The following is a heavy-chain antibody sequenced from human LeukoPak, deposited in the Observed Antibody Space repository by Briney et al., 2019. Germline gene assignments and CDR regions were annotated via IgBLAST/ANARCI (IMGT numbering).Heavy chain of an antibody. V-gene: IGHV1-46*01. CDR2: INPSGGST. CDR1: GYTFTSYY. CDR3: ARSGIAAPGRAPRGWFDP. D-gene: IGHD6-13*01. J-gene: IGHJ5*02. Sequence: GASVKVSCKASGYTFTSYYMHWVRQAPGQGLEWMGIINPSGGSTSYAQKFQGRVTMTRDTSTSTVYMELSSLRSEDTAVYYCARSGIAAPGRAPRGWFDPWGQGTLVTVSS.